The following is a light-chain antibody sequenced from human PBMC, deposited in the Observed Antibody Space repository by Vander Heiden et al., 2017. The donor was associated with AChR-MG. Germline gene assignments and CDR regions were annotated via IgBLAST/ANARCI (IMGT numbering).Light chain of an antibody. J-gene: IGKJ4*01. Sequence: EIVMTQSPATLSVSPGERAILSCRASQSVSSNLAWYQQNPGQAPRLLIFGASTRATGIPARFSGSGSGTEFTLTISSLQSEDFAVYYCQQYNNWPPLTFGGGTKDEIK. CDR3: QQYNNWPPLT. CDR2: GAS. CDR1: QSVSSN. V-gene: IGKV3-15*01.